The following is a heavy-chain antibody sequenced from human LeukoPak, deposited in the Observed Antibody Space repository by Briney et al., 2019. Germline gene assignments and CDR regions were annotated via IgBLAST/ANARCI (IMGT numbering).Heavy chain of an antibody. V-gene: IGHV4-31*03. CDR1: GGSISSGGYY. Sequence: PSETLSLTCTVSGGSISSGGYYWNWVRQHPGKGLEWIGYIFYSGSTYYNPSLKSRVTISVDTSKNQFSLRLSSVTAADTAVYYCARDHDYDLNFVYWGQGTLVTVSS. J-gene: IGHJ4*02. CDR3: ARDHDYDLNFVY. D-gene: IGHD4/OR15-4a*01. CDR2: IFYSGST.